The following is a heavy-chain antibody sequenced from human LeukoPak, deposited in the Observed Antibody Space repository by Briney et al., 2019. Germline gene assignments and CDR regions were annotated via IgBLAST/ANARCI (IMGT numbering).Heavy chain of an antibody. V-gene: IGHV3-30*02. D-gene: IGHD3-10*01. Sequence: GGSLRLSCAASGFSFSSYDMHWVRQAPGKGLEWVAFIRYDGYNQNYADSVKGRFTISRDNSKNTLYLQMISLRAEDTAVYYCATRYGSGSYSTHWGQGTLVTVSS. CDR1: GFSFSSYD. CDR3: ATRYGSGSYSTH. J-gene: IGHJ4*02. CDR2: IRYDGYNQ.